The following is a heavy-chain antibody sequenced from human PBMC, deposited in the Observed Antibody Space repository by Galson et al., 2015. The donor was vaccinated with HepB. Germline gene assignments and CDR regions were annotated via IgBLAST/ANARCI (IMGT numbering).Heavy chain of an antibody. CDR3: ASPQVDSSGYLYWYFDL. J-gene: IGHJ2*01. CDR1: GFTFSSYS. Sequence: SLRLSCAASGFTFSSYSMNWVRQAPGKGLEWVSSISSSSSYIYYADSVKGRFTISRDNAKNSLYLQMNSLRAEDTAVYYCASPQVDSSGYLYWYFDLWGRGTLVTVSS. V-gene: IGHV3-21*01. D-gene: IGHD3-22*01. CDR2: ISSSSSYI.